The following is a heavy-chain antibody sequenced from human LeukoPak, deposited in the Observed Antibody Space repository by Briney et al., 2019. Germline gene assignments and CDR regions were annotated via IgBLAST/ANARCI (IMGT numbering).Heavy chain of an antibody. J-gene: IGHJ6*02. CDR1: GFTFSSYA. CDR3: ARDSNGSLLWFGTYYYYGMDV. D-gene: IGHD3-10*01. V-gene: IGHV3-30*04. Sequence: PGRSLRPSCAASGFTFSSYAMHWVRQAPGKGLEWVAVISYDGSNKYYADSVKGRFTISRDNSKNTLYLQMNSLRAEDTAVYYCARDSNGSLLWFGTYYYYGMDVWGQGTTVTVSS. CDR2: ISYDGSNK.